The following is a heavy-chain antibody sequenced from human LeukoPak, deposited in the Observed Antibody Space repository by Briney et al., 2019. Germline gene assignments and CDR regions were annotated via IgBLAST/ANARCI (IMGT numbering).Heavy chain of an antibody. J-gene: IGHJ5*02. CDR1: GFTFSSYE. CDR2: TSSSGSTI. D-gene: IGHD3-10*01. CDR3: TRDLDGSGSYNWFDP. Sequence: GGSLRLSCSASGFTFSSYEMNWVRQAPGKGLEWVSYTSSSGSTIYYADSVKGRFTISRDNAKHSLYLQMNSLRAEDTAVYYCTRDLDGSGSYNWFDPWGQGTLVTVAS. V-gene: IGHV3-48*03.